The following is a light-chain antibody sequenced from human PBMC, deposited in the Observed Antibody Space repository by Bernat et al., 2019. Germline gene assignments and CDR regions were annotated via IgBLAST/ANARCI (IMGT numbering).Light chain of an antibody. CDR1: RSDVGSHNR. Sequence: QSALTQPPSVSGSPGQSVTISCTGTRSDVGSHNRVSWYQQSPGTAPKLIIYEVTNRPAGVPDRFSGSKSGNTASLTISGLQADDEADYYCSSYTRTSTFVFGTGTKVTAL. CDR2: EVT. J-gene: IGLJ1*01. V-gene: IGLV2-18*02. CDR3: SSYTRTSTFV.